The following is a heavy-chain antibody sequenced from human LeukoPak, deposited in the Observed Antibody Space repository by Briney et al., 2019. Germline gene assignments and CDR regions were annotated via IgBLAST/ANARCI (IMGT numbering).Heavy chain of an antibody. Sequence: ASVTVSCKASGYTFTSYGISGVRQAPGQGLEWMGWISAYNGNTNYAQKLQGRVTMTTDTSTSTAYMELRSLRSDDTAVYYCARDWDGDFWSGYYTAFSDYWGQGTLVTVSS. D-gene: IGHD3-3*01. CDR1: GYTFTSYG. CDR3: ARDWDGDFWSGYYTAFSDY. V-gene: IGHV1-18*01. CDR2: ISAYNGNT. J-gene: IGHJ4*02.